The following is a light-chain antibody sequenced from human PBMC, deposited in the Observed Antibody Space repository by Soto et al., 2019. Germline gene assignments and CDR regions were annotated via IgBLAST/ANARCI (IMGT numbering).Light chain of an antibody. V-gene: IGKV1-39*01. CDR3: QQSYSTPRT. Sequence: DIQMTQSASSLSASVGYIVTITFRASQSISSYLNWYQQKPGKAPKLLIYAASSLQSGVPSRFSGSGSGTDFTLTISSLQPEDFATYYCQQSYSTPRTFGQGTKVDIK. CDR2: AAS. CDR1: QSISSY. J-gene: IGKJ1*01.